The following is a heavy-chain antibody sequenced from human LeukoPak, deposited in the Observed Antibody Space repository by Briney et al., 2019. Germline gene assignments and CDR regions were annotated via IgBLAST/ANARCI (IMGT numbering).Heavy chain of an antibody. CDR2: IYYSGST. CDR1: GGSISSYY. V-gene: IGHV4-59*01. CDR3: ARSPDIVVVPAAIHNWFDP. Sequence: PSEALSLTCTVSGGSISSYYWSWIRQPPGKGLEWIGYIYYSGSTNYNPSLKSRVTISVDTSKNQFSLKLSSVTAADTAVYYCARSPDIVVVPAAIHNWFDPWGQGTLVTVS. D-gene: IGHD2-2*01. J-gene: IGHJ5*02.